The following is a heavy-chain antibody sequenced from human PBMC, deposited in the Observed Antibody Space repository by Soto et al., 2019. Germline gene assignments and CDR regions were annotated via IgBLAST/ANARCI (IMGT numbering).Heavy chain of an antibody. D-gene: IGHD1-1*01. CDR1: GYTFTAYH. J-gene: IGHJ5*02. CDR3: ARDYSPAEENWNDAYHLMGP. V-gene: IGHV1-2*02. Sequence: QVQLVQSGAEVKKPGASVRVSCKASGYTFTAYHIHWVRQAPGQGLEWLGWINPNSGGTISSQQFQGRVTMTKDTSSNTAYMELTKLTYDDTAGYYCARDYSPAEENWNDAYHLMGPWGQGTPVTVSS. CDR2: INPNSGGT.